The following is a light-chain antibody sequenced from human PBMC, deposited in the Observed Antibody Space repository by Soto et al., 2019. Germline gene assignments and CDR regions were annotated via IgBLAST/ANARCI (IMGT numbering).Light chain of an antibody. Sequence: QTVVTQEPSFSVSPGGTVTLTCGLSSGSVSTSYYPSWYQQTPGQAPRTLIYSTNTPSSGVPDRFSGSILGNKAALTITGAQAYDESDYFCVLYMGSGIGVFGGGTKLTVL. CDR1: SGSVSTSYY. CDR2: STN. J-gene: IGLJ2*01. CDR3: VLYMGSGIGV. V-gene: IGLV8-61*01.